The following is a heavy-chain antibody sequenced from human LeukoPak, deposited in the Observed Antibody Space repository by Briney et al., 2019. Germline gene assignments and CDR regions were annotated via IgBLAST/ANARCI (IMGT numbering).Heavy chain of an antibody. CDR1: GFTFSSYS. J-gene: IGHJ2*01. CDR2: ITSSSNYI. CDR3: ARVAVARYWYFDL. D-gene: IGHD6-19*01. V-gene: IGHV3-21*01. Sequence: KPGGSLRLSCAASGFTFSSYSMNWVRQAPGRGLEWVSYITSSSNYIYYADSVKGRFTISRDNAKNSVYLQLHSLRAEDTAVYYCARVAVARYWYFDLWGRGTLVTVSS.